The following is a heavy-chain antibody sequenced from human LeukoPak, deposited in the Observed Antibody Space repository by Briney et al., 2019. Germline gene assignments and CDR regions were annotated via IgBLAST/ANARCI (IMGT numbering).Heavy chain of an antibody. D-gene: IGHD1-26*01. CDR1: GFIFSSYS. J-gene: IGHJ3*02. V-gene: IGHV3-21*01. CDR2: ISSSSSYI. Sequence: GGSLRLSCAASGFIFSSYSMNWVRQAPGKGLEWVSSISSSSSYIYYADSVKGRFTISRDNAKNSLYLQMNSLRAEDTAVYYCARDKWELPGVDAFDIWGQGTMVTVSS. CDR3: ARDKWELPGVDAFDI.